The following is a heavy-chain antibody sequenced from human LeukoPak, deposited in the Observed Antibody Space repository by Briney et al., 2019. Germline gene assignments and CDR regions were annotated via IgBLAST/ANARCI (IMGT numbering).Heavy chain of an antibody. J-gene: IGHJ4*02. Sequence: SETLSLTCAVYGGSFSGYHWNWFRQPPGKGLEWIGEINHSESTNYNPSLKSRVTISVDTSKNQFSLKLSSVTAADTAVYYCARQHPIYDSSGYDDYWGQGTLVTVSS. CDR2: INHSEST. CDR1: GGSFSGYH. CDR3: ARQHPIYDSSGYDDY. V-gene: IGHV4-34*01. D-gene: IGHD3-22*01.